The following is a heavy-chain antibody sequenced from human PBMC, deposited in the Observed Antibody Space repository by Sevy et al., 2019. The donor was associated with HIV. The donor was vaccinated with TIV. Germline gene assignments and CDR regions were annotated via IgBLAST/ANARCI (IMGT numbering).Heavy chain of an antibody. D-gene: IGHD2-2*01. CDR1: GFIFSNYS. CDR3: ARVLRVVRINYFDY. CDR2: ISGRSSYI. V-gene: IGHV3-21*01. Sequence: GGSLRLSCAASGFIFSNYSMNWVRQAPGKGLEWVSSISGRSSYIYNADSVKGRFTISRDNAKNSMYLQMNSLRAEDTAVNYCARVLRVVRINYFDYWGQGTLVTVSS. J-gene: IGHJ4*02.